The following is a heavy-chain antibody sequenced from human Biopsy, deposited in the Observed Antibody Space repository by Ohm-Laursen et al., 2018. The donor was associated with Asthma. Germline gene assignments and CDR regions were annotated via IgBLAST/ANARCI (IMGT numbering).Heavy chain of an antibody. CDR1: GGSIISSSW. CDR3: VRGSSSWHHGPFHYYYGLDV. J-gene: IGHJ6*02. D-gene: IGHD6-13*01. Sequence: PGTLSLTCTVSGGSIISSSWWSWVRQTPGKGLEWIGEIYHSGPTYYNPFLESRVTVSADTSKNQFPLKLTSVTAADTAVYYCVRGSSSWHHGPFHYYYGLDVWGQGTTATVSS. V-gene: IGHV4-4*03. CDR2: IYHSGPT.